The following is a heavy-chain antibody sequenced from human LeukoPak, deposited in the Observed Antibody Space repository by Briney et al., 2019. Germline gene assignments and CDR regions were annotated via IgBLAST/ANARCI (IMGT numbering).Heavy chain of an antibody. J-gene: IGHJ5*02. D-gene: IGHD6-19*01. CDR1: GFAFSSFA. V-gene: IGHV3-23*01. CDR3: AKDLTVAGHNWFDP. Sequence: PGGSLRLSCAASGFAFSSFAMSWIRQTPEKGLEWVSAITGRGDTTYYADSVKGRFAISRDNSKNTLYLQMNSLRAEDTAVYYCAKDLTVAGHNWFDPWGQGTLVTVSS. CDR2: ITGRGDTT.